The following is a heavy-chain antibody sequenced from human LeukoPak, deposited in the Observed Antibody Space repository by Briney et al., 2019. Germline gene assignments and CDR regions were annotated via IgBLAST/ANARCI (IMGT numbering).Heavy chain of an antibody. D-gene: IGHD5-24*01. CDR3: TRVGYIDEGIDY. CDR1: GFTFSSYA. V-gene: IGHV3-7*04. J-gene: IGHJ4*02. CDR2: IKQDGSKK. Sequence: GGSLRLSCAASGFTFSSYAMNWVRQAPGKGLEWVANIKQDGSKKSYVDSVKGRFTISRDNAKNSLYLQMNSLRAEDTAIYYCTRVGYIDEGIDYWGQGTLVTVSS.